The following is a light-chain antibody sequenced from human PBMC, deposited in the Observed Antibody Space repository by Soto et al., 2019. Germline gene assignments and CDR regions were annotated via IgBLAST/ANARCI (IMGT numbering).Light chain of an antibody. Sequence: EIIMTQSPATLSVSPGERATLSCRASQSVSSKLAWYQQKPGQAPRVLIFAASNRATGIPARFSGSGSGTEFTLTISRLQSEDFGVYYCQRCSDWPWTFGQETKVEIK. CDR2: AAS. J-gene: IGKJ1*01. CDR3: QRCSDWPWT. V-gene: IGKV3-15*01. CDR1: QSVSSK.